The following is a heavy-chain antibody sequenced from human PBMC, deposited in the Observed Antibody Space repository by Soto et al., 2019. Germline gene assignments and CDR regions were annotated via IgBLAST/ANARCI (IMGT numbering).Heavy chain of an antibody. CDR3: ARDQGYSGSGPGSVFGY. J-gene: IGHJ4*02. V-gene: IGHV3-30-3*01. D-gene: IGHD1-26*01. CDR2: ISYDGSNK. Sequence: QVQLVESGGGGVQPGRSLRLSCAASGFTFSSYAMHWVRQAPGKGLEWVAVISYDGSNKYYADSVKGRFTISRDNSKNTLYLQMNSLRAEDTAVYYCARDQGYSGSGPGSVFGYWGQGTLVTVSS. CDR1: GFTFSSYA.